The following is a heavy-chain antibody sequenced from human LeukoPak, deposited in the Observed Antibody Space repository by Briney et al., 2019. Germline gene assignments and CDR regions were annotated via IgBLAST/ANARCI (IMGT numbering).Heavy chain of an antibody. CDR2: ISYDGSNK. Sequence: GGSLRLSCAASGFTFSSYGMHWVRQAPGKGLEWVAVISYDGSNKYYADSVKGRFTISRDNSKNTLYLQMNSLRAEDTAVYYCAKDHRYLGYCSGGSCYEYFQHWGQGTLATVSS. D-gene: IGHD2-15*01. CDR3: AKDHRYLGYCSGGSCYEYFQH. CDR1: GFTFSSYG. V-gene: IGHV3-30*18. J-gene: IGHJ1*01.